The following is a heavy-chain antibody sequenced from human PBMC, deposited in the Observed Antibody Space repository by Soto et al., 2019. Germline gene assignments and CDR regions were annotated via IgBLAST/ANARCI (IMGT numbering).Heavy chain of an antibody. CDR3: AREYSTYYYYYYMDV. CDR1: GFTFSSYS. CDR2: ISSSSSYI. D-gene: IGHD2-15*01. Sequence: EVQLVESGGGLVKPGGSLRLSCAASGFTFSSYSMNWVRQAPGKGLEWVSSISSSSSYIYYADSVKGRFTISRDNAKNSLYLQMNSRRAEDTAVYYCAREYSTYYYYYYMDVWGKGTTVTVSS. V-gene: IGHV3-21*01. J-gene: IGHJ6*03.